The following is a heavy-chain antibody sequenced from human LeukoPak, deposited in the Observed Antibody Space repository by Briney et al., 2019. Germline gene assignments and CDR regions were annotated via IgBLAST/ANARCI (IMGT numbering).Heavy chain of an antibody. J-gene: IGHJ4*02. CDR3: AREPPGSYDSSGSHYAYFDC. Sequence: GGSLRLSCAASGFIFSDYNMNWVRQAPGKGLEWVSYISSGSSTIYYADSVKGRFTISRDNAKNSLYLQMNSLTDEDTAVYFCAREPPGSYDSSGSHYAYFDCWGQGTLVTISS. CDR2: ISSGSSTI. CDR1: GFIFSDYN. D-gene: IGHD3-22*01. V-gene: IGHV3-48*02.